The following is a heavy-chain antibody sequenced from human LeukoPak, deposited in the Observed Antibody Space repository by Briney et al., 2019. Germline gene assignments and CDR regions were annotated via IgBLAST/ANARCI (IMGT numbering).Heavy chain of an antibody. V-gene: IGHV4-59*01. CDR2: IYYSGRT. CDR3: ARGVHDDILTGHWFDP. J-gene: IGHJ5*02. CDR1: GGSINSYY. Sequence: PSETLSLTCTVSGGSINSYYWSWIRQPPGKGLEWIGYIYYSGRTNYNPSLKSRDTISVDTSKNQFSLKLSSVTAADTAVYYCARGVHDDILTGHWFDPWGQGTLVTVSS. D-gene: IGHD3-9*01.